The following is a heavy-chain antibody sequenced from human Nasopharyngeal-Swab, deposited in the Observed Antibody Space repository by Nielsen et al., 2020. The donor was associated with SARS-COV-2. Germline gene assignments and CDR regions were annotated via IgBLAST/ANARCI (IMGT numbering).Heavy chain of an antibody. CDR2: IIPMFGTA. Sequence: SVKVSCKASGDTFSSSAITWVRQAPGQGLEWMGGIIPMFGTADYAQKFQGRVTITADRSTSTAYMKMNSLRSEDTAVYYCARAHPRSCTDGVCFRSQVYNWFDPWGQGTLVTVSS. J-gene: IGHJ5*02. D-gene: IGHD2-8*01. CDR3: ARAHPRSCTDGVCFRSQVYNWFDP. CDR1: GDTFSSSA. V-gene: IGHV1-69*06.